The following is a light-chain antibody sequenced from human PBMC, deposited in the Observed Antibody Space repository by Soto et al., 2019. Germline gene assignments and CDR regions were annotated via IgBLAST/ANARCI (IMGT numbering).Light chain of an antibody. Sequence: EIVLTQSPATLSLSPGERATLSCRASQSVSSYLAWYQQKPGQAPRLLIYDASNRATGIPARFSGSGSGTDFTLTISSLEPEDFAVYYCQQRSNWPTFGQGIRLEMK. V-gene: IGKV3-11*01. CDR1: QSVSSY. CDR2: DAS. J-gene: IGKJ5*01. CDR3: QQRSNWPT.